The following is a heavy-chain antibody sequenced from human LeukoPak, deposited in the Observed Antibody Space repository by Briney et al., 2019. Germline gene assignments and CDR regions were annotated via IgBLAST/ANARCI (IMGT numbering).Heavy chain of an antibody. J-gene: IGHJ4*02. CDR3: ARGKFGAKTRALGYFDY. D-gene: IGHD3-16*01. V-gene: IGHV4-59*01. CDR2: IYYSGST. CDR1: GDSISSYY. Sequence: SETLSLTCTVSGDSISSYYWSWIRQPPGKGLEWIGYIYYSGSTNYNSSLKSRVTISVDTSKNQFSLRLRSVTAADTAVYYCARGKFGAKTRALGYFDYWGQGTLVTVSS.